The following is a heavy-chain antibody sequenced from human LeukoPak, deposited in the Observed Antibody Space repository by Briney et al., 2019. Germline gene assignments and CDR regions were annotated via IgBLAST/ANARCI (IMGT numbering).Heavy chain of an antibody. D-gene: IGHD3-3*01. V-gene: IGHV3-21*01. CDR1: GFTFSSYS. Sequence: GGSLRLSCAASGFTFSSYSMNWVRQAPGKGLEWVSSISSSSSYIYYADSVKGRFTISSDNAKNSLYLQMNSLRAEDTAVYYCAGSYYDFWGGYSFDYWGQGTLVTVSS. J-gene: IGHJ4*02. CDR3: AGSYYDFWGGYSFDY. CDR2: ISSSSSYI.